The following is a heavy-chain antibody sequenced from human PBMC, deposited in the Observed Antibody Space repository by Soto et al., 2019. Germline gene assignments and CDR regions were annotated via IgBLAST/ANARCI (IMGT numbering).Heavy chain of an antibody. Sequence: QVQLVQSGAEVKKPGASVKVSCKASGYTFTSYGISWVRQAPGQGLEWMGWISAYNGNTNYAQKLQGRVTMTTDTATSTAYMELRSLRSDDTAVYYCARVDDILTGYYWSFYTDVWGKGTTVTVSS. CDR3: ARVDDILTGYYWSFYTDV. CDR1: GYTFTSYG. V-gene: IGHV1-18*01. CDR2: ISAYNGNT. D-gene: IGHD3-9*01. J-gene: IGHJ6*03.